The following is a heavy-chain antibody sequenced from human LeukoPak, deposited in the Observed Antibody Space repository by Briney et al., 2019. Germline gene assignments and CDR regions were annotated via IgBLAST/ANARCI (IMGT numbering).Heavy chain of an antibody. D-gene: IGHD2-21*02. CDR1: GFTFSSYA. J-gene: IGHJ4*02. CDR2: ISANDDTT. CDR3: AEARLPFCGGDCYPVDS. V-gene: IGHV3-23*01. Sequence: GGSLRLSCAASGFTFSSYAMSWVRQAPGKELEWVSTISANDDTTYYADSVKGRFTISRDNSKNTVYLQMNSLRAEDTAFYYCAEARLPFCGGDCYPVDSWGQGILVTVSS.